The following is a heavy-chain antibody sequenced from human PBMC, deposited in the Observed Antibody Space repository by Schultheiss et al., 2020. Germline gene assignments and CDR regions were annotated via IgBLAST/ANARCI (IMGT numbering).Heavy chain of an antibody. CDR2: ISRSGSPI. J-gene: IGHJ4*02. CDR3: ARVRTSGWLIDY. D-gene: IGHD6-19*01. CDR1: GFNFGDYS. Sequence: GGSLRLSGAVSGFNFGDYSLDWVRQAPGKGLEWVAYISRSGSPIYYADSVKGRFTISRDNSKNTLYLQMNSLRAEDTAVYYCARVRTSGWLIDYWGQGTLVTVSS. V-gene: IGHV3-48*01.